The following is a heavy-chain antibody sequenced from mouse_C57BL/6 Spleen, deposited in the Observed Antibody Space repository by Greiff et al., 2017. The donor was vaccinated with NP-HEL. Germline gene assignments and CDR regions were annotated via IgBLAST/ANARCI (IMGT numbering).Heavy chain of an antibody. CDR2: ISDGGSYT. CDR3: ARGESTMVTSYYAMDY. D-gene: IGHD2-1*01. J-gene: IGHJ4*01. Sequence: EVQLQESGGGLVKPGGSLKLSCAASGFTFSSYAMSWVRQTPEKRLEWVATISDGGSYTYYPDNVKGRFTISRDNAKNNLYLQMSHLKSEDTAMYYCARGESTMVTSYYAMDYWGQGTSVTVSS. CDR1: GFTFSSYA. V-gene: IGHV5-4*01.